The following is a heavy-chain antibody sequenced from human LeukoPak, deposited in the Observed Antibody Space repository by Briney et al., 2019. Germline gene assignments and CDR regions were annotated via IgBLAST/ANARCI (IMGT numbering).Heavy chain of an antibody. V-gene: IGHV4-61*02. J-gene: IGHJ3*02. D-gene: IGHD5-24*01. CDR1: SGSISSGSYY. Sequence: MSSETLSLTCTVSSGSISSGSYYWSWIRQPAGKGLEWIGRIYTSGSTNYNPSLKSRVTISVDTSKNQFSLKLSSVTAADTAVYYCARGSAGLRDDAFDIWGQGTMVTVSS. CDR3: ARGSAGLRDDAFDI. CDR2: IYTSGST.